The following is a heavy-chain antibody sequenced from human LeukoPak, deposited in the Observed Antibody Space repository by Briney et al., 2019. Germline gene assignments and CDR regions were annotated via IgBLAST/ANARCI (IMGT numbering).Heavy chain of an antibody. CDR3: ARSRDGYSDY. V-gene: IGHV3-21*01. CDR1: GFSFNTYT. Sequence: GGSLRLSCAASGFSFNTYTMNWLRQAPGKELEWVSSISTSSTYIYYADSVKGRFTISRDNAKNSLYLQMNSLRAEDTAVYYCARSRDGYSDYWGQGTLVIVSS. J-gene: IGHJ4*02. D-gene: IGHD5-24*01. CDR2: ISTSSTYI.